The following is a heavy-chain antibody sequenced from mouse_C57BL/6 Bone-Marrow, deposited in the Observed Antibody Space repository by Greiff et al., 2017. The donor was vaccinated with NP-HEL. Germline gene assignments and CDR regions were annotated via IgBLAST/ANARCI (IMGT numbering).Heavy chain of an antibody. D-gene: IGHD3-3*01. CDR1: GYTFTSYW. CDR3: AREGPRYAMDY. V-gene: IGHV1-50*01. Sequence: QVQLQQPGAELVKPVASVKLSCKASGYTFTSYWMQWVKQRPGQGLEWIGEIDPSDSYTNYNQKFKGKATLTVDTSSSTAYMQLSSLTSEDSAVYYCAREGPRYAMDYWGQGTSVTVSS. CDR2: IDPSDSYT. J-gene: IGHJ4*01.